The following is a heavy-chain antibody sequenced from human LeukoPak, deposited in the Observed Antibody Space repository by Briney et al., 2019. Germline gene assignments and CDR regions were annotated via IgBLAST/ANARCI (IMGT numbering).Heavy chain of an antibody. J-gene: IGHJ4*02. Sequence: SETLSLTRAVYGGSFSGYYWSWIRQPPGKGLEWIGEINHSGSTNYNPSLKSRVTISVDTSKNQFSLKLSSVTAADTAVHYCARGNSSGNWGQGTLVTVSS. D-gene: IGHD6-19*01. CDR1: GGSFSGYY. CDR3: ARGNSSGN. CDR2: INHSGST. V-gene: IGHV4-34*01.